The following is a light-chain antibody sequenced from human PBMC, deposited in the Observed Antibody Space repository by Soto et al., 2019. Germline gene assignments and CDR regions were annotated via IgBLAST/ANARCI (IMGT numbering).Light chain of an antibody. J-gene: IGKJ5*01. CDR3: HHYHNWPMT. Sequence: IVLTPSPATLSVSPWQRSTIYFRASESVSSHLAWYQQKPGQAPRLLIYDSSTRATGIPARFSGSESGTEFTLTISSLQSEDFAVYYCHHYHNWPMTFGQGTRLEIK. CDR1: ESVSSH. V-gene: IGKV3-15*01. CDR2: DSS.